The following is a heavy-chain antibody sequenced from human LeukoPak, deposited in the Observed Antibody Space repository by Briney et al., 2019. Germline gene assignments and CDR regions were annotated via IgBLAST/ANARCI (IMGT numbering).Heavy chain of an antibody. J-gene: IGHJ4*02. Sequence: GGSLRLSCAASGFTFSSYAMSWVRQAPGKGLEWVSAISGSGGSTYYADPVKGRFTISRDNSKNTLYLQMNSLRAEDTAVYYCARYDKSIGGFEYWGQGTLVTVSS. CDR2: ISGSGGST. V-gene: IGHV3-23*01. CDR3: ARYDKSIGGFEY. CDR1: GFTFSSYA. D-gene: IGHD3-9*01.